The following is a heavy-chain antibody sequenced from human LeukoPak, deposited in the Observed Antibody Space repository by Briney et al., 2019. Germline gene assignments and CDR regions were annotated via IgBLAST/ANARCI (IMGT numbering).Heavy chain of an antibody. CDR3: AREGARTSLDY. J-gene: IGHJ4*02. Sequence: GGSLRLSCAASGFTFSSYGMHWVRRAPGKGLEWVAFIRYDGSNKYYADSVKGRFTISRDNSKNTLYLQMNSLRAEDTAVYYCAREGARTSLDYWGQGTLVTVSS. V-gene: IGHV3-30*02. CDR1: GFTFSSYG. D-gene: IGHD1-26*01. CDR2: IRYDGSNK.